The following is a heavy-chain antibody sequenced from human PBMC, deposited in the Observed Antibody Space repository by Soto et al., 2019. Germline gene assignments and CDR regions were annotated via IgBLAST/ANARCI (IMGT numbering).Heavy chain of an antibody. V-gene: IGHV1-2*02. CDR3: ARGGGVGVAGSAAFDM. CDR2: INPATGAA. J-gene: IGHJ3*02. D-gene: IGHD3-3*01. CDR1: GYPVTAYY. Sequence: QLHLVQSGAVVKKPGASVTVFCSASGYPVTAYYMHWVRQAPGRGLEWMGGINPATGAAKYTQTFQGRVTVPRDTSRSAVFMELSGLTSEDTAVFYCARGGGVGVAGSAAFDMWGQGTLVTVSS.